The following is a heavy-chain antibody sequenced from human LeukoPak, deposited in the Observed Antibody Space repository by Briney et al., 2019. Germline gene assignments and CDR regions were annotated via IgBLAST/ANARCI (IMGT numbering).Heavy chain of an antibody. CDR2: ISYDGSNK. CDR1: GFTFSSYG. J-gene: IGHJ6*02. V-gene: IGHV3-30*18. CDR3: AKDIMSGYDSLYYYYYGVDV. D-gene: IGHD5-12*01. Sequence: GGSLRLSCAASGFTFSSYGMHWVRQAPGKGLEWVAVISYDGSNKYYADSVKGRFTISRDNSKNTLYLQMNSLRAEDTAVYYCAKDIMSGYDSLYYYYYGVDVWGQGTTVTVSS.